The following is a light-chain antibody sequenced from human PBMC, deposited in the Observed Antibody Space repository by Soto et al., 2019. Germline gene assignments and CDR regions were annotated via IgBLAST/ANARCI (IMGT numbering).Light chain of an antibody. CDR1: QSLVYSDGNTY. CDR3: MQTTHLPHT. Sequence: DVVMTQTPLSSPVTLGQPASISCSSSQSLVYSDGNTYLSWLQQRPGQPPRLLIYKVSNRFSGVPDRFSVSGAGTDFTLTISRVEAEDVAIYSCMQTTHLPHTFCQGTKLEIK. J-gene: IGKJ2*01. CDR2: KVS. V-gene: IGKV2-24*01.